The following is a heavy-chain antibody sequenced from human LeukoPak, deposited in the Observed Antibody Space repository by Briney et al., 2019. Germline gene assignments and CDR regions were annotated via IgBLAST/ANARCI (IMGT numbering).Heavy chain of an antibody. V-gene: IGHV1-46*01. CDR1: GYTFSNYY. Sequence: ASVKVSCKASGYTFSNYYIHRVRQAPGQGLEWMGKINPSGGRTVYAQKFQGRVTVTRDTSTSTVYMDLSSLRSEDAAVYYCVRELAGGYFDYWGQGTLVTVSS. J-gene: IGHJ4*02. CDR3: VRELAGGYFDY. D-gene: IGHD4-23*01. CDR2: INPSGGRT.